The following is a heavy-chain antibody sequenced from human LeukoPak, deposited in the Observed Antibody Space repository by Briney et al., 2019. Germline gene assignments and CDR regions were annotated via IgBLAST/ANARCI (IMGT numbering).Heavy chain of an antibody. J-gene: IGHJ4*02. D-gene: IGHD4-17*01. CDR3: ARDSRDYGDYYFDY. Sequence: SETLSLACTVSGGSISSYYWSWIRQPPGKGLEWIGYIYYSGSTNYNPSLKSRVTISVDTSKNQFSLKLSSVTAADTAVYYCARDSRDYGDYYFDYWGQGTLVTVSS. CDR2: IYYSGST. CDR1: GGSISSYY. V-gene: IGHV4-59*01.